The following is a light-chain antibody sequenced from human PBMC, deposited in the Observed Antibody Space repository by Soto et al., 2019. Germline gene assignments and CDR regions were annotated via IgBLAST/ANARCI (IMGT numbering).Light chain of an antibody. CDR1: QSVSRK. CDR3: HQYNNWPPWT. J-gene: IGKJ1*01. V-gene: IGKV3-15*01. Sequence: EIVMTQSPATLSVSPGERATLSCRASQSVSRKLAWYQQTRGQAPRLLIYGASTRATGVPARFSGSGSGTEFTLTISNLQSEDYAVYYCHQYNNWPPWTFGQGTKVDIK. CDR2: GAS.